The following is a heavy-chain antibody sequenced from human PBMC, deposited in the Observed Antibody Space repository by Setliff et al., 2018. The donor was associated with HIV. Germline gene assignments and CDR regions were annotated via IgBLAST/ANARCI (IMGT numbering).Heavy chain of an antibody. CDR3: ASAGAWQRNALDI. Sequence: ASVKVSCKASGYTFTSYGISWVRQAPGQGLEWMGWINPNNGGTNYAQKFQGRVTMTRDTSISTAYMELSRLRSDDTAVYYCASAGAWQRNALDIWGQGTMVTVSS. CDR2: INPNNGGT. V-gene: IGHV1-2*02. J-gene: IGHJ3*02. D-gene: IGHD5-12*01. CDR1: GYTFTSYG.